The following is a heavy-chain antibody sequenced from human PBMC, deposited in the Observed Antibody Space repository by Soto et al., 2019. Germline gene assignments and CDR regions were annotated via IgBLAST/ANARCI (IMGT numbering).Heavy chain of an antibody. D-gene: IGHD2-2*02. J-gene: IGHJ4*02. CDR3: ARIYCSTTSCHIDY. V-gene: IGHV3-7*01. CDR1: TFTFSNHW. Sequence: GGSLRLSCAASTFTFSNHWVSWVRQAPGKGLEWVANINQGGSAKYYLDSVKGRFTISRDNAKNSLDLQMNSLRAEDTAVYYCARIYCSTTSCHIDYWGQGTLVTVSS. CDR2: INQGGSAK.